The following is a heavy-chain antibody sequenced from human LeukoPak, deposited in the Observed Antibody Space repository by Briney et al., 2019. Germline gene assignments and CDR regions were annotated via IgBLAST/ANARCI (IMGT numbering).Heavy chain of an antibody. CDR1: GGSISSYY. V-gene: IGHV4-59*01. CDR2: IYYSGST. Sequence: PSETLSLTCSVSGGSISSYYWSWIRQPPGKGLEWIGYIYYSGSTNYNPSLNSRVTISVDTSKNQFSLKLSSVTAADTAVYYCARAYDFWSGPSTNRFDPWGQGTLVTVSS. J-gene: IGHJ5*02. CDR3: ARAYDFWSGPSTNRFDP. D-gene: IGHD3-3*01.